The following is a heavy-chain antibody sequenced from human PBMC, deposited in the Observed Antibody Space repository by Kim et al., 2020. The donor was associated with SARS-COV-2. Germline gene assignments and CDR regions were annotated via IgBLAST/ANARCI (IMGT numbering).Heavy chain of an antibody. V-gene: IGHV4-34*01. J-gene: IGHJ6*02. CDR2: INHSGST. D-gene: IGHD3-22*01. Sequence: SETLSLTCTVYGGSFSVHYWSWIRQPPGKGLEWIGEINHSGSTNYNSSLKSRVTISVDTSKNQFSLKLSSVTAADTAVYYCARADRGPYFNYVMDVWGQG. CDR3: ARADRGPYFNYVMDV. CDR1: GGSFSVHY.